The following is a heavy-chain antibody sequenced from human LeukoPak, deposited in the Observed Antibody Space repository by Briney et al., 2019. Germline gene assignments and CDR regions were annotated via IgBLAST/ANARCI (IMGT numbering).Heavy chain of an antibody. CDR3: ARGLDDSSGYYPRSYYYYGMDV. V-gene: IGHV1-69*04. D-gene: IGHD3-22*01. CDR1: GGTFSSYA. Sequence: ASVKVSCKASGGTFSSYAISWVRQAPGQGLEWMGRIIPILGIANYAQKFQGRATITADKSTSTAYMELSSLRSEDTAVYYCARGLDDSSGYYPRSYYYYGMDVWGQGTTVTVSS. CDR2: IIPILGIA. J-gene: IGHJ6*02.